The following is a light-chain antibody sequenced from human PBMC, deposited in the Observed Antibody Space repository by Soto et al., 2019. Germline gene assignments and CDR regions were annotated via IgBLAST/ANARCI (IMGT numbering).Light chain of an antibody. Sequence: EIVMTQSPATLSLSPEERATLDCRASQTVSSNLAGYQQKPCQAPRRLIHVASTRAAGIPARFSCSGSGTEFTLTIISLQSEDFAVYYCQQYHDWQPFTVGPGTRVDIK. CDR1: QTVSSN. J-gene: IGKJ3*01. CDR2: VAS. V-gene: IGKV3-15*01. CDR3: QQYHDWQPFT.